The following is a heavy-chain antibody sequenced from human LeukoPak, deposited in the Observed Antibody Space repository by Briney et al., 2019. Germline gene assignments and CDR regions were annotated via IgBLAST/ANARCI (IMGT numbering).Heavy chain of an antibody. CDR3: ARRYTASPGERFDY. Sequence: SETLSLTCTVSGGSISTYYWTWIRQPPGKGLEWIGYIYYSGNTNYNPSLSSRVTISLDTSKCQFSLMLRSLTAADTAMYYCARRYTASPGERFDYWGQGILVTVSS. D-gene: IGHD2-2*02. CDR2: IYYSGNT. CDR1: GGSISTYY. J-gene: IGHJ4*02. V-gene: IGHV4-59*08.